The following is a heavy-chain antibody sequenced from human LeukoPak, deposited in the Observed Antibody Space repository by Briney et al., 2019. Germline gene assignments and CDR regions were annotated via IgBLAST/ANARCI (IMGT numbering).Heavy chain of an antibody. CDR2: IYHRGST. CDR3: ARDSGYCSSTSCFNWFDP. D-gene: IGHD2-2*01. V-gene: IGHV4-30-2*01. CDR1: GGSISSGGYS. Sequence: SQTLSLTCAVSGGSISSGGYSWSWIRQPPGKGLEWIGYIYHRGSTYYNPSLKSRVTISVDRSKNQFSLKLSSVTAADTAVYYCARDSGYCSSTSCFNWFDPWGQGTLVTVSS. J-gene: IGHJ5*02.